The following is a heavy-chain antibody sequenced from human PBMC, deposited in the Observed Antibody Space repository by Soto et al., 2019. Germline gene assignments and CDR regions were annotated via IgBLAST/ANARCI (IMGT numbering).Heavy chain of an antibody. V-gene: IGHV4-61*08. Sequence: PSETLSLTCTVSGGSLSSGGYYWSWIRQQPGKGLEWIGYIYYSGSTNYNPSLKSRVTISVDTSKNQFSLKLSSVTAADTAVYYCERVYCSGGSCPFDYWRQGTLVPVSS. J-gene: IGHJ4*02. CDR3: ERVYCSGGSCPFDY. CDR1: GGSLSSGGYY. D-gene: IGHD2-15*01. CDR2: IYYSGST.